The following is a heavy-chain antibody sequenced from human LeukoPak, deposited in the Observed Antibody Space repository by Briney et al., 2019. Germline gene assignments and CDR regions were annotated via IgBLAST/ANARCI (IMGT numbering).Heavy chain of an antibody. Sequence: GGSLRLSCAASGFTFSDYYMSWIRQAPGKGLEWVSYISIGGTSIYYADSVKGRFTLSRDNAKNSLYLQMNSLRAEDTAVYYCARPGLRGYSYGIDFWGQGTLVTVSS. CDR1: GFTFSDYY. CDR2: ISIGGTSI. D-gene: IGHD5-18*01. CDR3: ARPGLRGYSYGIDF. V-gene: IGHV3-11*01. J-gene: IGHJ4*02.